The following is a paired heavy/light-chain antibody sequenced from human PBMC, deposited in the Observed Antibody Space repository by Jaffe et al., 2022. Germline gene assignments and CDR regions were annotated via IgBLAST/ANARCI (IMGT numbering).Light chain of an antibody. CDR3: SSDAGSNGMV. CDR1: SSDVGRYNY. V-gene: IGLV2-8*01. CDR2: EVT. Sequence: QSALTQPPSASGSPGQSVTISCTGTSSDVGRYNYVSWYQQHPGKAPKLMIYEVTKRPSGVPDRFSGSKSGNTASLTVSGLQAEDEAEYYCSSDAGSNGMVFGGGTKLTVL. J-gene: IGLJ2*01.
Heavy chain of an antibody. CDR3: ARGGYYGAFDI. CDR2: IGIDGIST. Sequence: EVQLVEAGGGLVQPGGSLRLSCAVSGFTFSGHWMHWVRQAPGKGLVWVARIGIDGISTTYADSVKGRFTISRDNAKNTLYLQMNSLRAEDTAVYYCARGGYYGAFDIWGQGTMVTVSS. D-gene: IGHD1-26*01. V-gene: IGHV3-74*01. CDR1: GFTFSGHW. J-gene: IGHJ3*02.